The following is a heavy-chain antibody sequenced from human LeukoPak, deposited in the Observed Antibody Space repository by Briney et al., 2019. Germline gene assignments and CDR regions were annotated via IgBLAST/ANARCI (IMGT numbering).Heavy chain of an antibody. Sequence: TGGSLRLSCAASGFTFSSYSMNWVRQAPGKGLEWVSSISSSSSYIYYADSVKGRFTISRDNAKNSLYLQMNSLRAEDTALYYCAKDTSSSGFRFDYWGQGTLVTVSS. CDR1: GFTFSSYS. CDR2: ISSSSSYI. CDR3: AKDTSSSGFRFDY. D-gene: IGHD3-22*01. J-gene: IGHJ4*02. V-gene: IGHV3-21*04.